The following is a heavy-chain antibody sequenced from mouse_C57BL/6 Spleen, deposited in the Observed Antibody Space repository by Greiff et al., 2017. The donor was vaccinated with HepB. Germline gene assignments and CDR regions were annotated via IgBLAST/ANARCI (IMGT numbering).Heavy chain of an antibody. CDR1: GYAFTNYL. D-gene: IGHD1-1*02. J-gene: IGHJ2*01. CDR2: INPGSGGT. V-gene: IGHV1-54*01. Sequence: VQLQQSGAELVRPGTSVKVSCKASGYAFTNYLIEWVKQRPGQGLEWIGVINPGSGGTNYNEKFKGKATLTADKSSSTAYMQLSSLTSEDSAVYFCARRGGTYYWGQGTTLTVSS. CDR3: ARRGGTYY.